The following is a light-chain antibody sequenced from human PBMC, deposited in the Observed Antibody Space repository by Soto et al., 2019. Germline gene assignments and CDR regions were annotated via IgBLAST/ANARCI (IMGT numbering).Light chain of an antibody. CDR1: TSNIGSYT. CDR3: AAWDDSLNGYV. Sequence: QSVLTQPPSASGTPGQRVTISCSGSTSNIGSYTVNWYQQLPGTAPKLLFYGNDQRPSGVPDRFSGSKSGTSASLAISGLQSEDEADYYCAAWDDSLNGYVFGTGPKVTVL. CDR2: GND. V-gene: IGLV1-44*01. J-gene: IGLJ1*01.